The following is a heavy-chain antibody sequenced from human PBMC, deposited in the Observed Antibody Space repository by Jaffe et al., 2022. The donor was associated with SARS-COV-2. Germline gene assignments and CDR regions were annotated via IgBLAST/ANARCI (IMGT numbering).Heavy chain of an antibody. CDR1: GFSFSSYW. CDR2: IKQDGGED. CDR3: AREDNSNYVF. D-gene: IGHD4-4*01. V-gene: IGHV3-7*01. J-gene: IGHJ4*02. Sequence: EVQLVESGGGLVQPGGSLRLSCIASGFSFSSYWMSWVRQAPGKGPEWVASIKQDGGEDFYVDSVRGRFTISRDNAKNSLYLQMNSLRVEDTAIYYCAREDNSNYVFWGQGTLVTVSS.